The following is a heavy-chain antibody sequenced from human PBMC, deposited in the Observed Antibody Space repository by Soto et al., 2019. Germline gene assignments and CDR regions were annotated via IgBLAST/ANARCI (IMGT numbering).Heavy chain of an antibody. V-gene: IGHV3-49*03. D-gene: IGHD2-2*01. CDR2: IRSKAYGGTT. CDR3: TRDLQDIVVVPAADESYYSYYMDV. CDR1: GFTFGDYA. Sequence: PGGSLRLSCTASGFTFGDYAMSWFRQAPWKGLEWVGFIRSKAYGGTTEYAASEKGRFTISRDDSKSIAYLQMNSLKTEDTAVYYCTRDLQDIVVVPAADESYYSYYMDVWGKGTTVTVSS. J-gene: IGHJ6*03.